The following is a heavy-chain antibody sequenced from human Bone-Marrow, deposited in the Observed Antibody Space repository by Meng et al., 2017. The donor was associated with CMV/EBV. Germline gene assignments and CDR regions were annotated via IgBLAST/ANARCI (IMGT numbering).Heavy chain of an antibody. D-gene: IGHD4-11*01. Sequence: ASVKVSCKTSGYTFISYYMHWVRQAPGQGLEWMGIINPSGGSTSYAQKFQGRVTMTRDTSTSTVYMELSSLRSEDTAVYYCARGNFMTTVTTDYYYGLDVWGQGTTVTVSS. CDR1: GYTFISYY. V-gene: IGHV1-46*01. CDR3: ARGNFMTTVTTDYYYGLDV. CDR2: INPSGGST. J-gene: IGHJ6*02.